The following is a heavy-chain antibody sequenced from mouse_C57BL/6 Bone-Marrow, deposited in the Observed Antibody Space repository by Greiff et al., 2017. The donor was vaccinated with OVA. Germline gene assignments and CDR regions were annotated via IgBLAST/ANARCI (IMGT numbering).Heavy chain of an antibody. CDR3: ARWGLYYYAMDY. D-gene: IGHD3-3*01. CDR2: IYPGDGDT. CDR1: GYAFSSSW. J-gene: IGHJ4*01. V-gene: IGHV1-82*01. Sequence: QVQLQQSGPELVKPGASVKISCKASGYAFSSSWMNWVKQRPGKGLEWIGRIYPGDGDTNYNGKFKGKATLTADKSSSTAYMQLSSLTSEDSAVYYCARWGLYYYAMDYWGQGTSVTVSS.